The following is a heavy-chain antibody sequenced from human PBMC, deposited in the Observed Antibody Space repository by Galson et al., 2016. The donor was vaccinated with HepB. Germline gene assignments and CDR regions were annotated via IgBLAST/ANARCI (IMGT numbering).Heavy chain of an antibody. Sequence: SLRLSCAASGFTFSSYSMNWVRQAPGRGLEWVSSIGSSGSFIYYADSVKGRFTISRDNAENTLNLQMNSLRAEDSAVYYCARARRDGYNSGGTPFGYWGQGTLVTVSS. D-gene: IGHD5-24*01. CDR2: IGSSGSFI. CDR3: ARARRDGYNSGGTPFGY. V-gene: IGHV3-21*06. J-gene: IGHJ4*02. CDR1: GFTFSSYS.